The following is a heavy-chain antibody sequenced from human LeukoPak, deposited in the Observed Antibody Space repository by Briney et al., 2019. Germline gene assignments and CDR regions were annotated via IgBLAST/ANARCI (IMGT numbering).Heavy chain of an antibody. V-gene: IGHV3-7*01. Sequence: PGRSLRLSCAASGFIFSSYWMSWVRQAPGKGLQWVACIKQDGSEKYYVDSVKGRFTISRDNAKNSLYLQMNSLRAGDTAVYYCARAARDGYNSYSFDCWGQGTLVTVSS. J-gene: IGHJ4*02. CDR2: IKQDGSEK. CDR1: GFIFSSYW. D-gene: IGHD5-24*01. CDR3: ARAARDGYNSYSFDC.